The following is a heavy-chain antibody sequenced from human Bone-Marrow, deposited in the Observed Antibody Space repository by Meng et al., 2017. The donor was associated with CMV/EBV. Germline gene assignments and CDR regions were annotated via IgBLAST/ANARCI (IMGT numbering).Heavy chain of an antibody. CDR3: ARDNIRDGYTHDAFDI. CDR2: ISESGGST. Sequence: GESLKISCAASGFTFSSYWMHWVRQAPGKGLEWVSGISESGGSTYYADSVKGRFTISRDNSKNTLYLQMNDLRAEDTAVYYCARDNIRDGYTHDAFDIWGQGTMVTVSS. J-gene: IGHJ3*02. V-gene: IGHV3-23*01. CDR1: GFTFSSYW. D-gene: IGHD5-24*01.